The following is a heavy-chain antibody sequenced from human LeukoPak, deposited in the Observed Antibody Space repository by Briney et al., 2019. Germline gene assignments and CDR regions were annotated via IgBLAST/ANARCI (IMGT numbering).Heavy chain of an antibody. CDR1: GLPFSDAW. V-gene: IGHV4-38-2*02. CDR3: ARGLLDSYYFDY. Sequence: PGGSLRLSCTVSGLPFSDAWMSWVRQAPGKGLEWIGSIYHSGSTYYNPSLKSRVTISVDTSKNQFSLKLSSVTSADTAVYYCARGLLDSYYFDYWGQGTLVTVSS. CDR2: IYHSGST. D-gene: IGHD2/OR15-2a*01. J-gene: IGHJ4*02.